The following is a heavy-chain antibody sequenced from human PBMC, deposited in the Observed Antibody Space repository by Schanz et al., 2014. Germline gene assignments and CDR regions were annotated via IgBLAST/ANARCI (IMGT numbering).Heavy chain of an antibody. J-gene: IGHJ4*02. Sequence: VQLLESGGRLVQPGGSLRLSCEASGFTFSSFAMSWVRQAPGKGLEWVTIISHDGSIQYGADSVKGRFTLSRDNAKNTMDLQMNSLRPEDTAVYYCGRDYSGGALDYWGQGTLVTVSS. D-gene: IGHD6-19*01. V-gene: IGHV3-30*04. CDR2: ISHDGSIQ. CDR3: GRDYSGGALDY. CDR1: GFTFSSFA.